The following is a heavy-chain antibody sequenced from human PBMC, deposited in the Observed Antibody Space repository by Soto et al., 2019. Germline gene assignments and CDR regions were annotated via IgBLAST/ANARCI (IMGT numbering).Heavy chain of an antibody. CDR3: ARERTTISMDV. CDR2: MNPNSGNT. CDR1: GYTFTSYD. V-gene: IGHV1-8*01. J-gene: IGHJ6*02. Sequence: GASVKVSCKASGYTFTSYDINWVRQATGQGLEWMGWMNPNSGNTRYAQKFQGSVTMTRNTSISTAYMELSSLRSEDTAVYYCARERTTISMDVWGQGTTVTVSS. D-gene: IGHD3-9*01.